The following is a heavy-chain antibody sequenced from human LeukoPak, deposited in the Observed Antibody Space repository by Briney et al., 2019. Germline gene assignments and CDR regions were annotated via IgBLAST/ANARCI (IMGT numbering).Heavy chain of an antibody. V-gene: IGHV3-13*01. J-gene: IGHJ6*02. CDR3: ATEIMDLGPHYYNGIDV. D-gene: IGHD3-16*01. Sequence: GGSLRLSCAASGFTFSTTDLHWVRPGTGKRLEWVSAIGTVGDTYYADSVKGRFTISRDDAKNSLYLQMNSLRAGDTAVYYCATEIMDLGPHYYNGIDVWGQGTTVTVSS. CDR1: GFTFSTTD. CDR2: IGTVGDT.